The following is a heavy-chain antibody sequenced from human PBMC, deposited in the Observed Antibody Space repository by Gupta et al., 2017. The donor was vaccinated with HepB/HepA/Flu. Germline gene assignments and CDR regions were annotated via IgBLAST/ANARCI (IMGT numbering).Heavy chain of an antibody. V-gene: IGHV3-30-3*01. CDR1: GFTFSSYA. CDR2: ISYDGSNK. D-gene: IGHD6-19*01. CDR3: ARGPLREWLVPIDY. J-gene: IGHJ4*02. Sequence: QVQLVESGGGVVQPGRSLRLSCAASGFTFSSYAMTWVRQAPGKGLEWVAVISYDGSNKYYADSVKGRFTISRDNSKNTLYLQMNSLRAEDTAVYYCARGPLREWLVPIDYWGQGTLVTVSS.